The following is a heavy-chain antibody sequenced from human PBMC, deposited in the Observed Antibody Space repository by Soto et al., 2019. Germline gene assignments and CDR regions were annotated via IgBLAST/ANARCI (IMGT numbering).Heavy chain of an antibody. Sequence: QVQLQESGPGLVEPAETLSLTCTVSGGSMIRYYWGWIRQSPGKPLEWIGNIYHSAITNDNPSPKSRVTIATDTSKSQFSLKLTSVTAADTATYYCARLWDYNKSGYNAPWGYGMDVWGQGTTVTVSS. V-gene: IGHV4-59*01. CDR3: ARLWDYNKSGYNAPWGYGMDV. J-gene: IGHJ6*02. CDR1: GGSMIRYY. D-gene: IGHD3-22*01. CDR2: IYHSAIT.